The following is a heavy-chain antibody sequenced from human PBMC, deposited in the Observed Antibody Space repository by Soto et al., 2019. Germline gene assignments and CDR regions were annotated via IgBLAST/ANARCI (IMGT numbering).Heavy chain of an antibody. CDR1: GFTFSSYA. CDR2: ISGSGGST. Sequence: GGSLRLSCAASGFTFSSYAMSWVRQAPGKGLEWVSAISGSGGSTYYADSVKGRFTISRDNSKNTLYLQMNSLRAEDTAVYYCAKEPSLIVVVPAAMGQYFQHWGQGTLVTVSS. V-gene: IGHV3-23*01. CDR3: AKEPSLIVVVPAAMGQYFQH. J-gene: IGHJ1*01. D-gene: IGHD2-2*01.